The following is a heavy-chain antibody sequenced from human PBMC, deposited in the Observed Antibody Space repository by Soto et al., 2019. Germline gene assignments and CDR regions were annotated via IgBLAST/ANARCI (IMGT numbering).Heavy chain of an antibody. CDR1: GGSISSGGYY. CDR2: IYYSGST. Sequence: PSETLSLTCTVSGGSISSGGYYWSWIRQHPGKGLEWIGYIYYSGSTYYNPYLKSRVTISVDTSKNQFSLKLSSVTAADTAVYYCARDTTWYSSSSYDIWGQGTMVTVSS. CDR3: ARDTTWYSSSSYDI. D-gene: IGHD6-6*01. V-gene: IGHV4-31*03. J-gene: IGHJ3*02.